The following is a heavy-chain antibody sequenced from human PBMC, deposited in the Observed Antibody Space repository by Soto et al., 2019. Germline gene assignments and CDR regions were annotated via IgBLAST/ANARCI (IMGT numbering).Heavy chain of an antibody. V-gene: IGHV1-8*01. CDR3: VRGDYGDYSHWFDP. CDR1: GYTFTKFD. Sequence: QVLLVQSGAEVKKPGASVRVSCKASGYTFTKFDINWVRQATGQGLEWMGWMNPNSGNTGYAQKFQGRVTMTRNTSITTAYMELSTLRSEDTAVYYCVRGDYGDYSHWFDPWGQGTLVTVSS. CDR2: MNPNSGNT. D-gene: IGHD4-17*01. J-gene: IGHJ5*02.